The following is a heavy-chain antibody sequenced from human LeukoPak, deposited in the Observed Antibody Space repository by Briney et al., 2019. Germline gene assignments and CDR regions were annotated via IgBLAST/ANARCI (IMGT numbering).Heavy chain of an antibody. V-gene: IGHV1-18*04. CDR1: GYTFISYG. Sequence: ASVKVSCKASGYTFISYGISWVRQAPGQGLEWMGWISAYNGHTNYAQKLQGRVTMTTDTSTSTAYMELRSLRSDDTAVYYCAREVRRAGRSEKSDYWGREPWSPSPQ. CDR2: ISAYNGHT. J-gene: IGHJ4*02. CDR3: AREVRRAGRSEKSDY. D-gene: IGHD1-1*01.